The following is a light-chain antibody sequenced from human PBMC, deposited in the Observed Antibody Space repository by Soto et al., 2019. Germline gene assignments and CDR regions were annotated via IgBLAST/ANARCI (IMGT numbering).Light chain of an antibody. CDR2: GAS. V-gene: IGKV3-20*01. CDR3: QHYASSPWT. Sequence: VLAVSPDTKSLSPGERATVSCRAHQTASRSFFAGYQQKPGQAPRRLIYGASSRATGIPYRFSGSRSGTDFTLTIIRLQPEDCARYYCQHYASSPWTFGQGSKVDI. CDR1: QTASRSF. J-gene: IGKJ1*01.